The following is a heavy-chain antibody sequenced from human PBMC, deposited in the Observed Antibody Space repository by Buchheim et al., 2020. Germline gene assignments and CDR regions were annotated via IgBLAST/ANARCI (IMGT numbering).Heavy chain of an antibody. D-gene: IGHD3-22*01. V-gene: IGHV4-38-2*02. CDR3: VRDSEVVLKPSCFDP. CDR1: GYSIRSGFF. CDR2: HIHRGNA. Sequence: QVQLQESGPGLVRPSEPLSLKCTVSGYSIRSGFFWGWVRQPPGKPLEWIGCHIHRGNAYHNPSLKSRVSMSAEIPKKQFFLELTAVTAANTAVYFCVRDSEVVLKPSCFDPWGQGSL. J-gene: IGHJ5*02.